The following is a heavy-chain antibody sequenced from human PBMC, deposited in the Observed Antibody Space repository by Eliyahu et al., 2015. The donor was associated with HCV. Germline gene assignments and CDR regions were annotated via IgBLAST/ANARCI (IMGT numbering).Heavy chain of an antibody. CDR2: ISGSGGST. V-gene: IGHV3-23*01. CDR1: GFXFSSYA. D-gene: IGHD5-12*01. Sequence: EVQLLESGGGLVQPGGSLRLSCAASGFXFSSYAMSWVRQAPGKGLEGVSAISGSGGSTYYADSVKGRFTISRDNSKNTLYLQMNSLRAEDTAVYYCANGPGMVATGTVWGQGTLVTVSS. CDR3: ANGPGMVATGTV. J-gene: IGHJ4*02.